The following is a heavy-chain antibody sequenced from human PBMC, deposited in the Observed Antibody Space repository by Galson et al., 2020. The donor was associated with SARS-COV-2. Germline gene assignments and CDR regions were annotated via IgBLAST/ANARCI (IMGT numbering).Heavy chain of an antibody. J-gene: IGHJ4*02. D-gene: IGHD6-19*01. CDR3: ARESSADSGGWSEGFDY. Sequence: GGSLRLSCAASGFTFSSYGMHWVRQAPGKGLEWVAVIWYDGSNKYYADSVKGRFTISRDNSKNTLYLQMNSLRAEDTAVYYCARESSADSGGWSEGFDYWGQGTLVTVSS. V-gene: IGHV3-33*01. CDR1: GFTFSSYG. CDR2: IWYDGSNK.